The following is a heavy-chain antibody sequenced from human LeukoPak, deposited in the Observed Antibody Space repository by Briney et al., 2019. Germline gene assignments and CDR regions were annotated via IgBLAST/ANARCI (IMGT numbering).Heavy chain of an antibody. D-gene: IGHD2-2*01. V-gene: IGHV1-2*02. CDR2: INPNSGGT. CDR3: ASLVPAATQIFDY. J-gene: IGHJ4*02. Sequence: GASVKVSCKASGYTFTGYYMHWVRQAPGQGLEWMGWINPNSGGTNYAQKFQGRVTMTRDTSISTAYMELSRLRSDDTAVYYWASLVPAATQIFDYGGQGRLVTVSS. CDR1: GYTFTGYY.